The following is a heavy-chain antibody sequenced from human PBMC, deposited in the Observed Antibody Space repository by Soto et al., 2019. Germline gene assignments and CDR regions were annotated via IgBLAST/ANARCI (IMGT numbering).Heavy chain of an antibody. CDR3: ARSIFP. V-gene: IGHV4-34*09. CDR2: INHSGST. CDR1: GGSFSSYY. J-gene: IGHJ5*02. D-gene: IGHD6-6*01. Sequence: PSETLSLTCAVYGGSFSSYYWSWIRQHPGKGLEWIGEINHSGSTNYNPSLKSRVTISVDTSKNQFSLKLSSVTAADTAVYYCARSIFPWGQGTLVTVSS.